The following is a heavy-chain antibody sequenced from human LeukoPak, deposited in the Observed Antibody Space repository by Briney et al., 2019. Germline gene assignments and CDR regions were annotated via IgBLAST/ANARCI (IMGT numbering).Heavy chain of an antibody. V-gene: IGHV4-39*07. CDR1: GGSISGSDYY. J-gene: IGHJ5*02. CDR2: FYHSGST. Sequence: SETLSLTCTVSGGSISGSDYYWGWVRQSPGKGLEWIGNFYHSGSTYYNSSLKSRLTMSVDPSKNQFSLKLTAVTAADTAVYYCARLGAVLTSVNWFDPWGQGTLVTVSS. CDR3: ARLGAVLTSVNWFDP. D-gene: IGHD4-23*01.